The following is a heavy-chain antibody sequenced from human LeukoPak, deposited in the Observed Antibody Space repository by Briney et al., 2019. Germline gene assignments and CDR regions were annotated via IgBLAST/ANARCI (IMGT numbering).Heavy chain of an antibody. J-gene: IGHJ4*02. CDR1: GFTFSSYA. Sequence: GGSLRLSCAASGFTFSSYAMHWVRQAPGKGLEWVAVISYDGSNKYYADSVKGRFTISRDNSKNTLYLQMNSLRAEDTAVYYCARNRDYDTFDYWGQGVLVTVSS. CDR2: ISYDGSNK. D-gene: IGHD5-12*01. CDR3: ARNRDYDTFDY. V-gene: IGHV3-30-3*01.